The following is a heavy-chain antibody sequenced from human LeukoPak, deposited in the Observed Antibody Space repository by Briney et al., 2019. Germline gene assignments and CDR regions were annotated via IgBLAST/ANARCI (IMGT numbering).Heavy chain of an antibody. CDR1: GFTFSSYA. CDR3: ARGKGVWTLFGRNDAFDI. J-gene: IGHJ3*02. D-gene: IGHD1-1*01. Sequence: GGSLRLSCAASGFTFSSYAMSWVRQAPGKGLEWVSAISGSGGSTYYADSVKGRFTISRDNSKNTLYLQMNSLRAEDTAVYYCARGKGVWTLFGRNDAFDIWGQGTMVTVSS. V-gene: IGHV3-23*01. CDR2: ISGSGGST.